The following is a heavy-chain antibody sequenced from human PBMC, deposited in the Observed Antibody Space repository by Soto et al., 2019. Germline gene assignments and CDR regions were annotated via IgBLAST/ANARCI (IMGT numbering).Heavy chain of an antibody. CDR3: ESYPSIVVVQADPLDAFDI. D-gene: IGHD2-2*01. V-gene: IGHV5-51*01. CDR1: GYSFTSNW. CDR2: INPGDSDT. J-gene: IGHJ3*02. Sequence: PGESLKISCKGSGYSFTSNWIGWVRQMPGKGLEWMAIINPGDSDTRYSPSFQGRVTISVDKSITTAYLQWSSLKASDTAMYYCESYPSIVVVQADPLDAFDIWGQGTMVTVSS.